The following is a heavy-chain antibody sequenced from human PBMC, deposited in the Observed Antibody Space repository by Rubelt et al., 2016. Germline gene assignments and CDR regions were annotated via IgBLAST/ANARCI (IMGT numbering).Heavy chain of an antibody. D-gene: IGHD3-3*01. CDR2: IIPILGIA. Sequence: QVQLVQSGAEVKKPGSSVKVSCKASGGTFSSYAISWVRQAPGQGLEWMGRIIPILGIANYAQKFQGRVTITADKSTSTAYMELSSLRSEDTAVYYCARDLDDFGTALWFDPWGQGTLVTVSS. CDR1: GGTFSSYA. CDR3: ARDLDDFGTALWFDP. J-gene: IGHJ5*02. V-gene: IGHV1-69*04.